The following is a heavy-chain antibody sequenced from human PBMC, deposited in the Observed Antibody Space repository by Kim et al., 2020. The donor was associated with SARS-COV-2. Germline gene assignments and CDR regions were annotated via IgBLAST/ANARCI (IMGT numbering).Heavy chain of an antibody. CDR2: N. Sequence: NYYLRSVKGGFTISRDNAKNSLNLQMNSLRADDTAVDYCARDIGWQTFDYWGQGTLVTVSS. CDR3: ARDIGWQTFDY. V-gene: IGHV3-7*04. D-gene: IGHD6-19*01. J-gene: IGHJ4*02.